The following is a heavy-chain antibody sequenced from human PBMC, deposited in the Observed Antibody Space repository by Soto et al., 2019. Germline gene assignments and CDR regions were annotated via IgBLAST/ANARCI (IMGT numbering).Heavy chain of an antibody. V-gene: IGHV3-74*01. Sequence: GGSLRLSCAASGFTFSSYWMHWVRQAPGKGLVWVSRINSDRSSTSYADSVKGRFTISRDNAKNTLYLQMNSLRAEDTAVYYCARTHDLEYYYYGMDVWGQGTTVTVSS. CDR3: ARTHDLEYYYYGMDV. CDR2: INSDRSST. D-gene: IGHD3-3*01. J-gene: IGHJ6*02. CDR1: GFTFSSYW.